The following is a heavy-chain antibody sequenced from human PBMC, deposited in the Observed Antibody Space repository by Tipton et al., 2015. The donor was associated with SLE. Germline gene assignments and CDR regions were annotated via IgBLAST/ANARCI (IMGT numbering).Heavy chain of an antibody. CDR3: ARSMLTTKRVFDY. CDR1: GVSISTSRYY. Sequence: TLSLTCSVSGVSISTSRYYWGWIRQSPGQGLGWVGSLYAGGSTYFHPSLKSRASISADASKNQFSLRLTSVTAADTAVYYCARSMLTTKRVFDYWGQGTLVTVSS. V-gene: IGHV4-39*07. CDR2: LYAGGST. J-gene: IGHJ4*02. D-gene: IGHD3-16*01.